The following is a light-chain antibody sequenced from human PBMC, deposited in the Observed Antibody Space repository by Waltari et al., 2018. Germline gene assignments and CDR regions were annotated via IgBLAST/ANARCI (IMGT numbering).Light chain of an antibody. J-gene: IGKJ3*01. CDR1: QGISNY. CDR2: AS. V-gene: IGKV1-16*02. CDR3: QQYNSYPFT. Sequence: DIQMTQSPSSLSASVGDRVTITFRASQGISNYLAWFQQKPGKAPKSLIYASSLQSGVPSKFSGSGSGTDFTLTISSLQPEDFATYYCQQYNSYPFTFGPGTKVDIK.